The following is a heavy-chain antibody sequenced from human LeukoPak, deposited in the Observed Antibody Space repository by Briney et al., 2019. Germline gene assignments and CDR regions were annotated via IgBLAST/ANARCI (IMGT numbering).Heavy chain of an antibody. CDR1: GGSFSGYY. CDR3: ARDQIRWSTTNHYYYYMDV. Sequence: SETLSLTCAVYGGSFSGYYWSWIRQPPGKGLEWIGYIYYSGSTNYNPSLTSRVTISVDTSKNQFSLKLSSVTAADTAVYYCARDQIRWSTTNHYYYYMDVWGKGTTVTISS. V-gene: IGHV4-59*01. D-gene: IGHD4-23*01. CDR2: IYYSGST. J-gene: IGHJ6*03.